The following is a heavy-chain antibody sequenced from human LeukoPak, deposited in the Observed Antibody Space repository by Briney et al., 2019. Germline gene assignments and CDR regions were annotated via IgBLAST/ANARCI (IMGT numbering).Heavy chain of an antibody. CDR2: ISRSRRYI. CDR1: GSTVSSYS. J-gene: IGHJ4*02. V-gene: IGHV3-21*01. Sequence: GRSLRLSWAASGSTVSSYSMNSVRHPGGEGLGWVSSISRSRRYIYYADSVKGRFTISRDNAKNSLYLQMNSLRAEDTAVYYCAGPLSYYYDSSGIDYWGQGTLVTVSS. CDR3: AGPLSYYYDSSGIDY. D-gene: IGHD3-22*01.